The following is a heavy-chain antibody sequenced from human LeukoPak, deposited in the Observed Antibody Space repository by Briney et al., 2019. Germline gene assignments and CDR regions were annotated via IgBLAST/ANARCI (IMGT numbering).Heavy chain of an antibody. CDR3: AREGGYSSSHFDY. Sequence: SETLSLTCTVSGGSISSGDYYWSWIRQPPGKGLEWIGYIYYSGSTYYDPSLKSRVTISVDTSKNQFSLKLSSVTAADTAVYYCAREGGYSSSHFDYWGQGTLVTVSS. CDR1: GGSISSGDYY. V-gene: IGHV4-30-4*08. CDR2: IYYSGST. D-gene: IGHD6-6*01. J-gene: IGHJ4*02.